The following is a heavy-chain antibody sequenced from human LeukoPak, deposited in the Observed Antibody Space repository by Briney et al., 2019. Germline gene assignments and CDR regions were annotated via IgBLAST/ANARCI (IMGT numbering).Heavy chain of an antibody. D-gene: IGHD3-16*01. CDR1: GFTFSNYG. V-gene: IGHV3-30*18. J-gene: IGHJ4*02. CDR3: AKRNLGNIDY. CDR2: ISYDGSNK. Sequence: GTSLRLSCAASGFTFSNYGMHWVRQAPGKGLEWLAVISYDGSNKYYADSVKGRFTISRDNSKNTLYLQMNSLRAEDTAVYYCAKRNLGNIDYWGQGTLVTVSS.